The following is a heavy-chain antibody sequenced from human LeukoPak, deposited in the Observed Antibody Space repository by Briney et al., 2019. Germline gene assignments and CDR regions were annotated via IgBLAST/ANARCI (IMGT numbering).Heavy chain of an antibody. J-gene: IGHJ4*02. CDR2: INPSGGST. CDR3: ARGRRNSSGWYGSVYFDY. V-gene: IGHV1-46*01. CDR1: GYTFTGSY. D-gene: IGHD6-19*01. Sequence: ASVKVSCKASGYTFTGSYMHWVRQAPGQGLEWMGIINPSGGSTSYAQKFQGRVTMTRDMSTSTVYMELSSLRSEDTAVYYCARGRRNSSGWYGSVYFDYWGQGTLVTVSS.